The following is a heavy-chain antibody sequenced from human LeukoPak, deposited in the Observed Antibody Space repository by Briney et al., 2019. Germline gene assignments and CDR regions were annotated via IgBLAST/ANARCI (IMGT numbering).Heavy chain of an antibody. J-gene: IGHJ5*02. CDR3: AKGKQQWLVYNWFDP. D-gene: IGHD6-19*01. CDR1: GFTFSSYG. CDR2: ISYDGSNK. V-gene: IGHV3-30*18. Sequence: PGGSLRLSCAASGFTFSSYGMPWVRQAPGKGLEWVAVISYDGSNKYYADSVKGRFTISRDNSKNTLYLQMNSLRAEDTAVYYCAKGKQQWLVYNWFDPWGQGTLVTVSS.